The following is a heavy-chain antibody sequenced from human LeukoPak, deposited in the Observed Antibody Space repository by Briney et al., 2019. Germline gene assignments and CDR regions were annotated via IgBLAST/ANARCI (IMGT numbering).Heavy chain of an antibody. CDR1: GFTVSSNY. J-gene: IGHJ6*03. V-gene: IGHV3-53*01. Sequence: GGSLRLSCAASGFTVSSNYMSWVRQAPGKGLEWVSVIYSGGSTYYADSVKGRFTISRDNSKNTLYLQMNSLRAEDTAVYYCASTTVTTPSGYSYYYMDVWGKGTTVTVSS. D-gene: IGHD4-17*01. CDR2: IYSGGST. CDR3: ASTTVTTPSGYSYYYMDV.